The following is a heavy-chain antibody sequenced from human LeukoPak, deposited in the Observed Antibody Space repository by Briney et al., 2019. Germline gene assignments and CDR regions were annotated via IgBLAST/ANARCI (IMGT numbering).Heavy chain of an antibody. Sequence: GGSLRLSCAASGFTFDGYAMHWVRQAPGKGLEWVSGISWNSGSIGYADSVKGRFTISRDNSKNTLYLQMNSLRAEDTAVYYCARDGNGDYSFYFDYWGQGTLVTVSS. CDR2: ISWNSGSI. CDR3: ARDGNGDYSFYFDY. V-gene: IGHV3-9*01. CDR1: GFTFDGYA. J-gene: IGHJ4*02. D-gene: IGHD4-17*01.